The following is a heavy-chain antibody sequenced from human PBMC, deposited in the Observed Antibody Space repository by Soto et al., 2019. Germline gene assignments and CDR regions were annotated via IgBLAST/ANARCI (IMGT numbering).Heavy chain of an antibody. J-gene: IGHJ6*02. CDR2: ISWNSGSI. D-gene: IGHD4-17*01. CDR3: GKDRTMTTHYYYYYGMDV. V-gene: IGHV3-9*01. CDR1: GFTFDDYA. Sequence: GGSLRLSCAASGFTFDDYAMHWVRQAPGKGLEWVSGISWNSGSIGYADSVKGRFTISRDNAKNSLYLQMNSLRAEDTALYYYGKDRTMTTHYYYYYGMDVWGQGTTVTVSS.